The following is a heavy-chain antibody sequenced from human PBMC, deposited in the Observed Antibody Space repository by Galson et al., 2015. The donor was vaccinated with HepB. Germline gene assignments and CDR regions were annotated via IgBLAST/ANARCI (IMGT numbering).Heavy chain of an antibody. D-gene: IGHD3-22*01. CDR3: ARDRPTPMIGWADAFDI. J-gene: IGHJ3*02. Sequence: SLRLSCAASGFTFSSCSMNWVRQAPGKGLEWVSYISSSSSTIYYADSVKGRFTISRDNAKNSLYLQMNSLRAEDTAVYYCARDRPTPMIGWADAFDIWGQGTMVTVSS. CDR2: ISSSSSTI. CDR1: GFTFSSCS. V-gene: IGHV3-48*01.